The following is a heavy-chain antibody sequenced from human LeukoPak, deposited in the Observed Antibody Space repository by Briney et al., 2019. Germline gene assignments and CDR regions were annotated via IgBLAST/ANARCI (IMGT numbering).Heavy chain of an antibody. CDR3: AGSRTYYYDSSGYYMNR. CDR1: GGSISSSNW. Sequence: SGTLSLTCAVSGGSISSSNWWSWVRQPPGKGLEWIGEIYHSGSTNYNPSLKSRVTISVDKSRNQFSLKLSSVTAADTAVYYCAGSRTYYYDSSGYYMNRWGQGTLVTVSS. D-gene: IGHD3-22*01. V-gene: IGHV4-4*02. J-gene: IGHJ4*02. CDR2: IYHSGST.